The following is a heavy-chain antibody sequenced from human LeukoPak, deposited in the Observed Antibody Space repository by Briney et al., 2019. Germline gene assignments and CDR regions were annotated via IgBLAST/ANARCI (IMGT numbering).Heavy chain of an antibody. CDR3: ARGRSNYGP. J-gene: IGHJ5*02. V-gene: IGHV4-34*01. Sequence: SETLSLTCAFYGGSFTGYSWSWIRQSPGKGLEWIGVVNHGGSTNYNPSLKSRVTISIDTSMNQFSLNLTSVSAADTAVYYCARGRSNYGPWGPGTRVTVSS. D-gene: IGHD4-17*01. CDR1: GGSFTGYS. CDR2: VNHGGST.